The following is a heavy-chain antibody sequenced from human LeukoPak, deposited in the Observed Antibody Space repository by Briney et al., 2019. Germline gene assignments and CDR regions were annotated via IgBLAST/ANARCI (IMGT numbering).Heavy chain of an antibody. CDR1: GVSISSDDYF. J-gene: IGHJ4*02. Sequence: SETLSLTCTVSGVSISSDDYFWGWIRQSPGKGLEWIVSVSYSGTVYYNPSLESRVTISLDTSKNQFSLTMNSVTAADTAVYYCARGPYHITGHYFVYWGQGSLVTVSS. CDR3: ARGPYHITGHYFVY. V-gene: IGHV4-39*07. D-gene: IGHD1-14*01. CDR2: VSYSGTV.